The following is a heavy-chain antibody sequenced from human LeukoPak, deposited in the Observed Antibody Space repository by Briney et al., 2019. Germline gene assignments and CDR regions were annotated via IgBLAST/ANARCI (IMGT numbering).Heavy chain of an antibody. V-gene: IGHV4-34*01. Sequence: PGGSLRLSCEASGVTFSDFWMTWVRQPPGTGLEWIGEIDYFGSTTYNPSLKSRVTISVDTSKNQFSLKLTSVTAADTAVYYCARGRYYFDSSGHFYWGQGTLVTVSS. J-gene: IGHJ4*02. CDR3: ARGRYYFDSSGHFY. D-gene: IGHD3-22*01. CDR1: GVTFSDFW. CDR2: IDYFGST.